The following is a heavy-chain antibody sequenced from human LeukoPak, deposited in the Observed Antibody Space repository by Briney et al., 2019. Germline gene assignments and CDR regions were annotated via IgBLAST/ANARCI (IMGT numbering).Heavy chain of an antibody. CDR3: ARDPIVDTAMVTSEPS. CDR1: GGSISSGGYY. D-gene: IGHD5-18*01. J-gene: IGHJ5*02. CDR2: IYYSGST. Sequence: SETLSLTCTVSGGSISSGGYYWSWIRQHPGKGLEWIGYIYYSGSTYYNPSLKSRVTISVDTSKNQFSLKLSSVTAADTAVYYCARDPIVDTAMVTSEPSWGQGTLVTVSS. V-gene: IGHV4-31*03.